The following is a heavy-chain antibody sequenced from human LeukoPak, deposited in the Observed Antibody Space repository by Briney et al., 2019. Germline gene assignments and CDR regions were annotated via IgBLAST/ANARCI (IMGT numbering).Heavy chain of an antibody. CDR3: ASRATPSTAVTKDYYYYMDV. V-gene: IGHV1-46*01. CDR2: INPNSGST. Sequence: ASGKVSCKASGYTFTGYYMHWVRQAPGQALEWMGWINPNSGSTSYAQKFQGRVTMTRDMSTSTVYMELSSLRSEDTAVYYCASRATPSTAVTKDYYYYMDVWGKGTTVTVSS. J-gene: IGHJ6*03. D-gene: IGHD4-23*01. CDR1: GYTFTGYY.